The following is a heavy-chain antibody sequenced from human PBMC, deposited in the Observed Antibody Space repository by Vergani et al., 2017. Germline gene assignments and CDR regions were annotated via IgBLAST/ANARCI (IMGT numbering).Heavy chain of an antibody. J-gene: IGHJ1*01. CDR1: GFTFRIYG. Sequence: QVQLVESGGGVVQPGGSLRLSCIASGFTFRIYGMHWVRQAPGKGLEWVAFIRYDGTNRFYGDSVKGRFTISRDNSQTTVFLQMNSLRADDSAVYYCTKAGQYDSDNFHDSWGQGALVTVAS. CDR3: TKAGQYDSDNFHDS. CDR2: IRYDGTNR. D-gene: IGHD3-22*01. V-gene: IGHV3-30*02.